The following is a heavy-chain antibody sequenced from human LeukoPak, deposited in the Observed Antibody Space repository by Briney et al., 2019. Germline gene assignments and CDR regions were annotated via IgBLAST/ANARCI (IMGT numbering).Heavy chain of an antibody. Sequence: NPSETLSLTCTVSGGSISSYYWSWIRQPPGKGLEWIGYICYSGSTNYNPSLKSRVTISVDTSKNQFSLKLSSVTAADTTVYYCAREGYSYGYDYWGQGTLVTVSS. CDR1: GGSISSYY. CDR3: AREGYSYGYDY. D-gene: IGHD5-18*01. V-gene: IGHV4-59*01. CDR2: ICYSGST. J-gene: IGHJ4*02.